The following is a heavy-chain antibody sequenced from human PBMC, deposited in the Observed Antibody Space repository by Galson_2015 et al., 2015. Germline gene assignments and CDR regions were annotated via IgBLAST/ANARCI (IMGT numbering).Heavy chain of an antibody. CDR2: INAGNGNT. D-gene: IGHD3-22*01. V-gene: IGHV1-3*01. CDR3: ARDDSSGYLTHEFDY. Sequence: SVKVSCKASGYTFTSYAMHWVRQAPGQRLEWMGWINAGNGNTKYSQKFQGRVTITRDTSASTAYMELSSLRSEDTAVYYCARDDSSGYLTHEFDYWGQGTLVTVSS. CDR1: GYTFTSYA. J-gene: IGHJ4*02.